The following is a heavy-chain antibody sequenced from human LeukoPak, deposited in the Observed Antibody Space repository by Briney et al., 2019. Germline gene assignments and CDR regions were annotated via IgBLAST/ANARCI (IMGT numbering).Heavy chain of an antibody. V-gene: IGHV4-59*03. D-gene: IGHD6-19*01. CDR2: VHYSGNI. J-gene: IGHJ3*02. CDR1: GTTISNYY. CDR3: ALDTSGWSDDSFDI. Sequence: PSETLSLTCTVSGTTISNYYWSWIRQPPGKGLEGIGYVHYSGNINYNPSLKSRVTISIDTSNNQFSLKLNSVTAADTAVYYCALDTSGWSDDSFDIWGPGTTVTVS.